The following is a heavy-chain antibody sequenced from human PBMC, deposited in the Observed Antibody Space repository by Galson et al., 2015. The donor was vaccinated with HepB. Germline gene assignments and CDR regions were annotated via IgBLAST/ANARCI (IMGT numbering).Heavy chain of an antibody. D-gene: IGHD6-19*01. J-gene: IGHJ4*02. CDR2: ISYDGSTK. Sequence: SLRLSCAASGFTFSVYGMNWVRQAPSKGLEWVAIISYDGSTKYYADSVKGRFTISRDNSKNTLYLQMNSLRAEDTAVYYCARDADPGYNSGWYNLYFDFWGQGTLVTVSS. V-gene: IGHV3-33*01. CDR3: ARDADPGYNSGWYNLYFDF. CDR1: GFTFSVYG.